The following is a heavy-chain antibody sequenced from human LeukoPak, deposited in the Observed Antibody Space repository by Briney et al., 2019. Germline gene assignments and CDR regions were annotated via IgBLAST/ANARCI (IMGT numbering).Heavy chain of an antibody. CDR3: AHRGYSPNGNWFDP. CDR2: IYLDDDK. Sequence: SGPTLVNPTQTLTLTCTFSGFSLSTSGVGVGWIRQPPGKALEWLALIYLDDDKRYSPSLKSRLTITKDTSKNQVVLTMTNMDPVDTATYYCAHRGYSPNGNWFDPWGQGTLVTVSS. CDR1: GFSLSTSGVG. V-gene: IGHV2-5*02. J-gene: IGHJ5*02. D-gene: IGHD5-18*01.